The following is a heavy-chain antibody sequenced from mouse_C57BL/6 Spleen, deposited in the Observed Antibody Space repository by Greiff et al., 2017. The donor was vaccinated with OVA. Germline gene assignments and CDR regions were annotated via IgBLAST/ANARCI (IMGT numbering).Heavy chain of an antibody. Sequence: VQLQQPGAELVRPGSSVKLSCKASGYTFTSYWMHWVKQRPIQGLEWIGNIDPSDSETHYNQKFKDKATLTVDKSSSTAYMQLSSLTSEDSAVYYCARSGSPYWYFDVWGTGTTVTVSS. V-gene: IGHV1-52*01. CDR2: IDPSDSET. J-gene: IGHJ1*03. CDR3: ARSGSPYWYFDV. CDR1: GYTFTSYW. D-gene: IGHD3-1*01.